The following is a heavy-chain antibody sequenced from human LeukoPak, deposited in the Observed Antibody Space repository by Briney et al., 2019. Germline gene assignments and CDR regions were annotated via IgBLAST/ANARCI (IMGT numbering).Heavy chain of an antibody. CDR2: IYTTGST. Sequence: SETLSLTCIVSGGSINTGDYYCSRIRQPAGKGLEWIGRIYTTGSTNYNPSLESRVTMSVDTSKNQFSLKLSSVTAADTAVYYCVRDRGETGTLFDYWGQGTLVTVSS. CDR3: VRDRGETGTLFDY. V-gene: IGHV4-61*02. D-gene: IGHD1/OR15-1a*01. CDR1: GGSINTGDYY. J-gene: IGHJ4*02.